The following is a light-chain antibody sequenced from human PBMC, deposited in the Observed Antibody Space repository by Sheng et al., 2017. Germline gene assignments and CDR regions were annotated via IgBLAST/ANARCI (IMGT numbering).Light chain of an antibody. Sequence: DIQMTQSPSSLSASVGDRVTITCQASQDISNYLNWYQQKPGRAPELLIYDASNLKTGVPSRFSGSGSGTDFTFTISSLQPEDVATYYCQHYDSLSLTFGGGTRV. V-gene: IGKV1-33*01. J-gene: IGKJ4*01. CDR2: DAS. CDR1: QDISNY. CDR3: QHYDSLSLT.